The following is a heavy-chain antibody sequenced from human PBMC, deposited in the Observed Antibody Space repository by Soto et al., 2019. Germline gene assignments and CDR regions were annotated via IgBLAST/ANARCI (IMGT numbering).Heavy chain of an antibody. CDR1: GASIRSFY. Sequence: SETLSLTRTVSGASIRSFYLSWSPQPPREGLVWIGYIYYSGSTNYNPSLKSRVTISVDTSKNQFSLKLSSVTAADTAVYYCARLGIKGGGTKNYYYYGMDVWGQGTTVTVSS. CDR2: IYYSGST. D-gene: IGHD7-27*01. V-gene: IGHV4-59*01. J-gene: IGHJ6*02. CDR3: ARLGIKGGGTKNYYYYGMDV.